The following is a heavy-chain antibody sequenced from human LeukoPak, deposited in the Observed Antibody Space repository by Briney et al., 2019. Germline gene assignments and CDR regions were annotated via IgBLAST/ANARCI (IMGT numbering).Heavy chain of an antibody. CDR3: ARSQVVVAAMASRKRKNWFDP. CDR2: MNPNSGNT. CDR1: GYTFTSYG. D-gene: IGHD2-15*01. V-gene: IGHV1-8*02. J-gene: IGHJ5*02. Sequence: ASVKVSCKASGYTFTSYGISWVRQATGQGLEWMGWMNPNSGNTGYAQKFQGRVTMTRNTSISTAYMELSSLRSEDTAVYYCARSQVVVAAMASRKRKNWFDPWGQGTLVTVSS.